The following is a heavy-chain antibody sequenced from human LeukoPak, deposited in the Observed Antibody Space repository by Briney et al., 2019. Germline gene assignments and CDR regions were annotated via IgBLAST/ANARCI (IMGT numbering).Heavy chain of an antibody. J-gene: IGHJ3*02. CDR1: GFTFDDYA. CDR3: ARGGGSPTYAFDI. V-gene: IGHV3-43D*03. CDR2: ISWGGGST. D-gene: IGHD3-10*01. Sequence: GGSLRLSCAASGFTFDDYAMHWVRQAPGKGLEWVSLISWGGGSTYYADSVKGRFTISRDNSKNSLYLQMNSLRAEDTALYYCARGGGSPTYAFDIWGQGTMVTVSS.